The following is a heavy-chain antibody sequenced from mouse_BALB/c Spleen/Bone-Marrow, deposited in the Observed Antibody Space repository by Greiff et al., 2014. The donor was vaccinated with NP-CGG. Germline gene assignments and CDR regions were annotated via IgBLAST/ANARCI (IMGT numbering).Heavy chain of an antibody. V-gene: IGHV1-9*01. Sequence: VNVVESGAELMKPGASVKISCKATGYTFSSYWIEWVKQRPGHGLEWIGEILPGSGSTNYNEKFKGKATFTADTSSNTAYMQLSSLTSEDSAVYFCARGGYYGSSLFAYWGQGTLVTVSA. CDR1: GYTFSSYW. CDR3: ARGGYYGSSLFAY. CDR2: ILPGSGST. J-gene: IGHJ3*01. D-gene: IGHD1-1*01.